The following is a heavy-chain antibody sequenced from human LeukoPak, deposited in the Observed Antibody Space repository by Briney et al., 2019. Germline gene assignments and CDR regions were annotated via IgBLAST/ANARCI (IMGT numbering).Heavy chain of an antibody. D-gene: IGHD3-10*01. J-gene: IGHJ4*02. Sequence: SGTLSLTCAVSGGSISSSNWWSWVRLPPGKGLEWIGEIYHSGSTNYNPSLKSRVTISVDKSKNQFSLKLSSVTAADTAMYYCARVFLGSGFYNRPLDYWGQGTLVTVSS. CDR1: GGSISSSNW. V-gene: IGHV4-4*02. CDR3: ARVFLGSGFYNRPLDY. CDR2: IYHSGST.